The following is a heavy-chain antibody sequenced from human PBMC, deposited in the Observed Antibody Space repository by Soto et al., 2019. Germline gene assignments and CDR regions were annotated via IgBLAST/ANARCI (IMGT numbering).Heavy chain of an antibody. D-gene: IGHD2-21*02. CDR2: ISDSGDST. J-gene: IGHJ4*02. CDR1: GFTFSAYG. V-gene: IGHV3-23*01. CDR3: GKVGDRGRACYWDH. Sequence: EVQLLESGGGLVQPGGSLRLSCAASGFTFSAYGMSWVRQAPGKGLEWVSGISDSGDSTSYAVSVKGRFTISRDNSKNTLALHVNRLRAQDMPVYDCGKVGDRGRACYWDHWGQGTLVRVSS.